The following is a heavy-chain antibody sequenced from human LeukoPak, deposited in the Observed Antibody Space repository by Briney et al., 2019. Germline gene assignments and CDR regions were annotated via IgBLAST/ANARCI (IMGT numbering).Heavy chain of an antibody. Sequence: SVKVSCKASGGTFSSYAISWVRQAPGQGLEWMGGIIPIFGTANYAQKFQGRDTITADKSTSTAYMELSSLRSEDTAVYYCARGVGGYYGSGSTFDYWGQGTLVTVSS. D-gene: IGHD3-10*01. J-gene: IGHJ4*02. CDR1: GGTFSSYA. CDR3: ARGVGGYYGSGSTFDY. V-gene: IGHV1-69*06. CDR2: IIPIFGTA.